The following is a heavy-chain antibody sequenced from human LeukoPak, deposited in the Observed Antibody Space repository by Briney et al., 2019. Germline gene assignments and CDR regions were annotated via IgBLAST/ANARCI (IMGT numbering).Heavy chain of an antibody. CDR2: IFYSGSS. Sequence: SETLSLACTVSGDSLNSYYWSWIRQPPGEGLQWIGYIFYSGSSNYNASLRSRVAISVDTSKNQFSLKLTSVTAADTAVYYCAGRAARFFDYWGQGILVTVSS. V-gene: IGHV4-59*01. D-gene: IGHD6-25*01. J-gene: IGHJ4*02. CDR3: AGRAARFFDY. CDR1: GDSLNSYY.